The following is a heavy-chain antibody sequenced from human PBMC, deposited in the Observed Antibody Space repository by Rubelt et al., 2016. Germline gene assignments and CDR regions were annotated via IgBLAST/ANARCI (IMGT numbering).Heavy chain of an antibody. J-gene: IGHJ5*02. CDR3: ARGADCGGDCYWEGNWFDP. V-gene: IGHV3-23*01. CDR2: ISGSGGST. Sequence: GLEWVSAISGSGGSTYYADSVKGRFTISRDNSKNTLYLQMNSLRAEDTAVYYCARGADCGGDCYWEGNWFDPWGQGTLVTVSS. D-gene: IGHD2-21*02.